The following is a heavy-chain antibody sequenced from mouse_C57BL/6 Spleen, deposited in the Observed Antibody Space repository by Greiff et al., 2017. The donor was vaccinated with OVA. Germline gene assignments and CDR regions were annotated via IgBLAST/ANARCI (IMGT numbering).Heavy chain of an antibody. J-gene: IGHJ4*01. D-gene: IGHD2-1*01. Sequence: EVMLVESGGGLVKPGGSLKLSCAASGFTFSSYTMSWVRQTPEKRLEWVATISGGGGNTYYPASVKGRFTISRDNAKNTLYLQMSSLRSEDTALYYCARQSGGNYVGNAMDYWGQGTSVTVSS. V-gene: IGHV5-9*01. CDR1: GFTFSSYT. CDR3: ARQSGGNYVGNAMDY. CDR2: ISGGGGNT.